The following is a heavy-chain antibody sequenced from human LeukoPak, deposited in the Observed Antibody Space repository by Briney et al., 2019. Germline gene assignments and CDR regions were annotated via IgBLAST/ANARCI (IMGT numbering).Heavy chain of an antibody. V-gene: IGHV1-69*13. J-gene: IGHJ6*02. CDR2: IIPIFGTA. CDR1: GGTFSSYA. CDR3: ARGGGDGYNHDYYYGMDV. Sequence: SVKVSCKASGGTFSSYAISWVRQAPGQGLEWMGGIIPIFGTANYAQKFQGRVTITADESTSTAYMELSSLRSEDTAVYYCARGGGDGYNHDYYYGMDVWGQGTTVTVSS. D-gene: IGHD5-24*01.